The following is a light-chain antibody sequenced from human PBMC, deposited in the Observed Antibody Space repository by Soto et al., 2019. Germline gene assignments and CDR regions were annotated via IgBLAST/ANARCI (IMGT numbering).Light chain of an antibody. CDR2: DAS. Sequence: EIVLTQSPVTLSLSPGERATLSCRASQSVSTYLAWYQQKPGQAPRLLISDASNRASGIPARFSGSGSGTDFTLTISSLEPEDFAFYYCQQRSNWPRGGTFGGGTKVEIK. CDR3: QQRSNWPRGGT. CDR1: QSVSTY. V-gene: IGKV3-11*01. J-gene: IGKJ4*01.